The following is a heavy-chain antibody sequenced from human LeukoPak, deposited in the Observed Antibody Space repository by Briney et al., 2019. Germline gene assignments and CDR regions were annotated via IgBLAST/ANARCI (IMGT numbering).Heavy chain of an antibody. Sequence: PSETLSLTCAVYGGSFSGYYWSWIRQPPGKGLDWSGEINHSGSTNYNPSLKSRVTISVDTSKNQFSLKLSSVTAADTAVYYCARGGRSLVAAQFDLWGRGTLVTVSS. CDR3: ARGGRSLVAAQFDL. D-gene: IGHD2-15*01. CDR1: GGSFSGYY. CDR2: INHSGST. V-gene: IGHV4-34*01. J-gene: IGHJ2*01.